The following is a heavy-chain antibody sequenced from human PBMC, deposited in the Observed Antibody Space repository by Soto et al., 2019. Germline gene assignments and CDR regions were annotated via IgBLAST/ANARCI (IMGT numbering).Heavy chain of an antibody. J-gene: IGHJ6*02. Sequence: GSLRLSCSSSGITFSSYAMSWVRQAPGKGLEWVSAISGSGGSTYYADSVKGRFTISRDNSKNTLYLQMNSLRAEDTAVYYCAKAQRDSSSSYVSYYYGMDVWGQGTPVTVSS. CDR1: GITFSSYA. V-gene: IGHV3-23*01. CDR3: AKAQRDSSSSYVSYYYGMDV. D-gene: IGHD6-6*01. CDR2: ISGSGGST.